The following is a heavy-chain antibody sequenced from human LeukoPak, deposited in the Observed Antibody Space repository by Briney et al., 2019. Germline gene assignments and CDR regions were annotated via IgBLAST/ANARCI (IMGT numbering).Heavy chain of an antibody. CDR1: RFIFSVYG. D-gene: IGHD2-8*01. CDR3: ARDGSTNSQNWFDP. CDR2: MSYDENTE. J-gene: IGHJ5*02. Sequence: PRGSLRLSCVASRFIFSVYGMHWVRQAPGKGLEWVAFMSYDENTEYYIDSVKGRFTISRDNSKNTLFLQLNNLRPEDTGVYCCARDGSTNSQNWFDPWGQGTLVIVSS. V-gene: IGHV3-33*05.